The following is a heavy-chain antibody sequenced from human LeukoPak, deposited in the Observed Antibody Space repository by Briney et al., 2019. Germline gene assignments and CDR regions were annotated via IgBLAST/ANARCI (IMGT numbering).Heavy chain of an antibody. J-gene: IGHJ4*02. CDR1: GGSISSGGYY. CDR3: ARGSYSSYTFDY. D-gene: IGHD6-6*01. CDR2: IYYSGST. Sequence: PSQTLSLTCTVSGGSISSGGYYWSWIRQHPGKGLEWIGYIYYSGSTYYNPSLKSRVTISVDTSKNQLSLKLSSVTAADTAVYYCARGSYSSYTFDYWGQGTLVTVSS. V-gene: IGHV4-31*03.